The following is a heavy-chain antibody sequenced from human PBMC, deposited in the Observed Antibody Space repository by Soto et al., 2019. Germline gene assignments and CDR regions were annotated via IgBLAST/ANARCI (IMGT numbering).Heavy chain of an antibody. D-gene: IGHD3-10*01. CDR1: GFTLSTFA. J-gene: IGHJ4*02. Sequence: GGSLRLSCAVSGFTLSTFAMHWVRQAPGKGLEWVATTSYDGLNTFYGESVRGRFSISRDTSKNTLFLQMNSLKTEDTAVYYCAKSSSGLRDYFDSWGRGTLVT. V-gene: IGHV3-30-3*02. CDR3: AKSSSGLRDYFDS. CDR2: TSYDGLNT.